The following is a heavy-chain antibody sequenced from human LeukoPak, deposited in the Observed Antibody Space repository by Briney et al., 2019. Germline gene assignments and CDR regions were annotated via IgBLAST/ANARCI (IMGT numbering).Heavy chain of an antibody. D-gene: IGHD1-1*01. CDR1: GYTFTSYG. V-gene: IGHV1-18*01. Sequence: AASVKVSCKASGYTFTSYGISWVRQAPGQGLEWMGWISAYNGNTNYAQKLQGRVTMTTDTSTSTAYMELRSLRSDDTAVYYCARGATGTTGTRTSYYYYYGMDVWGQGTTVTVSS. J-gene: IGHJ6*02. CDR2: ISAYNGNT. CDR3: ARGATGTTGTRTSYYYYYGMDV.